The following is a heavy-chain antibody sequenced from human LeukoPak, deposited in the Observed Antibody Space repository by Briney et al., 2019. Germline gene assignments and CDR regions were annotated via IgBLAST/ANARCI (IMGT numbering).Heavy chain of an antibody. Sequence: YPGGSPRLSCAASGFIFSNYWMSWVRQAPGKGPEWVGDIKTDGSDKYYVGSVKGRFTISRDNAKNSLYLQMNSLRAEDTAVYYCARDSLIQYGSGSYWGFDYWGQGILVTVSS. CDR2: IKTDGSDK. D-gene: IGHD3-10*01. V-gene: IGHV3-7*03. J-gene: IGHJ4*02. CDR3: ARDSLIQYGSGSYWGFDY. CDR1: GFIFSNYW.